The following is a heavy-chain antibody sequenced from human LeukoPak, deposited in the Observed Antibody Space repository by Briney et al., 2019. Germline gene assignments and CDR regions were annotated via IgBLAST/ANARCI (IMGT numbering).Heavy chain of an antibody. J-gene: IGHJ5*02. D-gene: IGHD3-10*01. Sequence: SETLSLTCAVYGGSFSGYYWSWIRQPPGKGLEWVGEINHSGSTNYNPSLKSRVTISVDTSKNQFSLKLSSVTAADTAVYYCARYGSGSFQFDPWGQGTLVTVSS. V-gene: IGHV4-34*01. CDR1: GGSFSGYY. CDR3: ARYGSGSFQFDP. CDR2: INHSGST.